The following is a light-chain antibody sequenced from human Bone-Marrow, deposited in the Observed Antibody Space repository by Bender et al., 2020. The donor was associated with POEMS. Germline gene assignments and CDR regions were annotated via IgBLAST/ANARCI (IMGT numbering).Light chain of an antibody. CDR3: SAFAGTNAPV. V-gene: IGLV2-14*03. Sequence: QSALTQPASVSGSPGQSITLSCTGTSSDVGGFNHVSWYQKHPDEAPKLLIYDVSRRPSGISRRFSGSKSGNTASLTISGLQTDDEADYYCSAFAGTNAPVFGGGTLLTVL. J-gene: IGLJ7*01. CDR2: DVS. CDR1: SSDVGGFNH.